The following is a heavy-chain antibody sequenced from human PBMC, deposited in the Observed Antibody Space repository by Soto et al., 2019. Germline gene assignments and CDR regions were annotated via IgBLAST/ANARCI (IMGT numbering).Heavy chain of an antibody. Sequence: KTSETLSLTCAVYGGSFSGYYWSWIRQPPGKGLEWIGEINHSGSTNYNPSLKSRVTIPVDTSKNQFSLKLSSVTAADTAVYYCARRGTGIAARPMRRGNYYYGVDVWGPGTTVTVSS. CDR2: INHSGST. J-gene: IGHJ6*02. D-gene: IGHD6-6*01. CDR1: GGSFSGYY. CDR3: ARRGTGIAARPMRRGNYYYGVDV. V-gene: IGHV4-34*01.